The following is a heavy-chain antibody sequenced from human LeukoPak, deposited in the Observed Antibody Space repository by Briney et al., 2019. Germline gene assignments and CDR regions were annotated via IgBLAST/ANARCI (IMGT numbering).Heavy chain of an antibody. Sequence: GGSLRLSCAASGFTFSDHSMSWIRQAPGKGLTWVSYISSSSTYTKYADSVKGRFTISRDNAKNSLYLQMNSLRAEDTAVYYCARYCSGDSCCSGDSWGQGTLVTVSS. V-gene: IGHV3-11*03. CDR2: ISSSSTYT. D-gene: IGHD2-15*01. CDR3: ARYCSGDSCCSGDS. J-gene: IGHJ4*02. CDR1: GFTFSDHS.